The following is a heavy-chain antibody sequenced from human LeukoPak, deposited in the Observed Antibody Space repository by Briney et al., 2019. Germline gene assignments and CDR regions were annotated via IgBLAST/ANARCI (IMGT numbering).Heavy chain of an antibody. V-gene: IGHV1-69*05. Sequence: SVKVSCKASGGTFSSYAISWVRQAPGQGLEWMGEIIPIFGTANYAQKFQGRVTITTDESTSTAYMELSNLRSEDTAVYYCARDSSLRAKGELLPSFDYWGQGTLVTVSS. CDR3: ARDSSLRAKGELLPSFDY. D-gene: IGHD1-26*01. CDR1: GGTFSSYA. J-gene: IGHJ4*02. CDR2: IIPIFGTA.